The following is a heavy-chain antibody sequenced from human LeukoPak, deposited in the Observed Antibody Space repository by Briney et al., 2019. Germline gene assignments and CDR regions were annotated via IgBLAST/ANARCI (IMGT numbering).Heavy chain of an antibody. J-gene: IGHJ4*02. V-gene: IGHV3-30*02. CDR2: IRYDGSKK. D-gene: IGHD3-10*01. CDR1: GFTFSSYG. Sequence: GGSLRLSCAASGFTFSSYGIHWIRQAPGKGLEWVAFIRYDGSKKFYSDSVKGRFTISRDNSRNTLYLQMNSLRTDDTAVYFCAKDRPPQYDSGTYSDYWGQGTLVTVSS. CDR3: AKDRPPQYDSGTYSDY.